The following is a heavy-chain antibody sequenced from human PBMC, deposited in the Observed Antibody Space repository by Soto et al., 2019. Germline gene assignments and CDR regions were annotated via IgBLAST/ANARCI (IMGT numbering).Heavy chain of an antibody. Sequence: QVQLVQSGAEVKKPGSSVKVSCKASGGTFSSYAISWVRQAPGQGLEWMGGIIPIFGTANYAQKFQGRVTTTADASTSPDYMELSSLRAEDTAVYYGAGEGSPNCGGDCYYGMDVWGQGTTVTVSS. D-gene: IGHD2-21*01. V-gene: IGHV1-69*01. CDR3: AGEGSPNCGGDCYYGMDV. CDR1: GGTFSSYA. J-gene: IGHJ6*02. CDR2: IIPIFGTA.